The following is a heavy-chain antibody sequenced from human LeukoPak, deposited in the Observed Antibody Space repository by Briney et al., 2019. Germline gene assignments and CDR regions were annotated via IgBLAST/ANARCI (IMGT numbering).Heavy chain of an antibody. V-gene: IGHV3-23*01. D-gene: IGHD3-9*01. Sequence: PGGSLRLSCAASRFTFSNFAMSWVRQAPGKGLEWVSTITASGDHTHYTGSVKGRFTISRDNSKNTLYLQMSSLGAEDTAVYFCAKDHAPVLTGYRYFQHWGQGTLVTVSS. CDR3: AKDHAPVLTGYRYFQH. CDR1: RFTFSNFA. J-gene: IGHJ1*01. CDR2: ITASGDHT.